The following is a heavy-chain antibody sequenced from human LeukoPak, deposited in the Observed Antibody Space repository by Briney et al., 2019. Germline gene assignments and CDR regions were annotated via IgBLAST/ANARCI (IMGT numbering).Heavy chain of an antibody. J-gene: IGHJ3*02. V-gene: IGHV3-21*01. CDR3: ARANSSSWKDGAFDI. CDR1: GFTFSSYS. Sequence: GGSLRLSCAASGFTFSSYSMNWVRQAPGKGLEWVSSISSSSSYIYYADSVKGRFTISRDNAKNSLYLQMNSLRGGDTAVYYCARANSSSWKDGAFDIWGQGTMVTVSS. CDR2: ISSSSSYI. D-gene: IGHD6-13*01.